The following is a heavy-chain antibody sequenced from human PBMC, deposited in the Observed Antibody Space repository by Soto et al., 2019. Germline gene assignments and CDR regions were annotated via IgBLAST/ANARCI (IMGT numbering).Heavy chain of an antibody. CDR2: INHSGST. Sequence: PSETLSLTCAVYGGSFSGYYWSWIRQPPGKGLEWIGEINHSGSTNYNPSLTRRVNLSVDTSKNQFSLDLISMTAAYTAVYYCARHTLVTAPLRFDPWGQGTLVTVSS. CDR1: GGSFSGYY. CDR3: ARHTLVTAPLRFDP. V-gene: IGHV4-34*01. D-gene: IGHD5-18*01. J-gene: IGHJ5*02.